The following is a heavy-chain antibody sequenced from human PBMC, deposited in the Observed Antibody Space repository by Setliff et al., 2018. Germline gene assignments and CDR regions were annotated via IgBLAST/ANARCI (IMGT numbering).Heavy chain of an antibody. D-gene: IGHD6-6*01. V-gene: IGHV3-48*01. J-gene: IGHJ4*02. CDR1: GFTFGDYT. CDR2: ISSSSHII. Sequence: PGGSLRLSCTTSGFTFGDYTMTWVRQAPGKGLEWVSYISSSSHIISYADSVKGRFTISRDNSKNTLYLQMNNLRGEDTAVYYCAKGRGSSFAAQNYWGQGTLVTVSS. CDR3: AKGRGSSFAAQNY.